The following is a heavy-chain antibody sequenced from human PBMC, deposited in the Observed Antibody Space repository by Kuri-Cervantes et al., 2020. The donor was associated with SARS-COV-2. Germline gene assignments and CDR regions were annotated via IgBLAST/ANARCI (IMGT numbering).Heavy chain of an antibody. CDR2: IYYSGTT. CDR1: GFTFSDYY. V-gene: IGHV4-59*12. Sequence: GSLRLSCAASGFTFSDYYMSWIRQPPGKGLEWIAYIYYSGTTSYNPSLKSRVTISVDTSKNQFSLQLTSVTAADTAVYYCARTKYNNSWYEYAFDIWGQGTMVTVSS. CDR3: ARTKYNNSWYEYAFDI. J-gene: IGHJ3*02. D-gene: IGHD6-13*01.